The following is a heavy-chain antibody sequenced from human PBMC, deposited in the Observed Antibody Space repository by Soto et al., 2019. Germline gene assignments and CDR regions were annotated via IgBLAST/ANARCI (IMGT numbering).Heavy chain of an antibody. CDR3: ARDGGRHSGGIDY. Sequence: VQLVQSGAEVKKPGSSVKVSCKASGGTFSSYSINWVRQAPGQGLEWMGEIIPIVGTANYAQKFQCRVTIAAGASTSTAYMELSSMRSEDTAGYYCARDGGRHSGGIDYWGQGTLVTVSS. D-gene: IGHD1-26*01. CDR1: GGTFSSYS. CDR2: IIPIVGTA. V-gene: IGHV1-69*01. J-gene: IGHJ4*02.